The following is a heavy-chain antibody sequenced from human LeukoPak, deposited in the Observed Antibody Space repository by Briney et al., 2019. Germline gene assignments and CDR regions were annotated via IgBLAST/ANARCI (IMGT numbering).Heavy chain of an antibody. CDR1: GYTFTDYY. CDR3: ARARWQLVRYFDS. D-gene: IGHD6-6*01. V-gene: IGHV1-2*02. CDR2: INPNSGGT. J-gene: IGHJ4*02. Sequence: ASVKVSCKASGYTFTDYYMHRLRQAPGQGLEWMGWINPNSGGTNFAQKFQGRVAMTRDTSISTAYLELGSLRSDDTAVYFCARARWQLVRYFDSWGQGTLVTVSS.